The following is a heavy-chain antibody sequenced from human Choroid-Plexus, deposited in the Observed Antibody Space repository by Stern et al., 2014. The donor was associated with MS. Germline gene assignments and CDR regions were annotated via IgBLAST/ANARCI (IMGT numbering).Heavy chain of an antibody. J-gene: IGHJ5*02. CDR3: AKDRQDLTYLFDH. Sequence: VQLVESGGGVVQPGRPLRLSCVASGFTFGSCAMHWVRQAPGKGLGWVAGVSYDGSNKYYVDSVKGRFTISRDNSQNTLYMQMSSLRPEDTAVYYCAKDRQDLTYLFDHWGQGSLVTVSS. V-gene: IGHV3-30*18. CDR2: VSYDGSNK. CDR1: GFTFGSCA. D-gene: IGHD2-2*01.